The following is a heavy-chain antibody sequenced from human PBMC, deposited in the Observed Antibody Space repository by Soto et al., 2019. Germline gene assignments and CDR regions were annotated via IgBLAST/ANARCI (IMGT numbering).Heavy chain of an antibody. V-gene: IGHV3-33*01. CDR2: IWYDGSNK. J-gene: IGHJ6*02. CDR1: GFTLSSYG. CDR3: AREMLWGITGKHDDGMDV. Sequence: HPEGSLRLTCVASGFTLSSYGMHWVRQAPGKGLEWVAVIWYDGSNKYYADSVKGRFTISRDNSKNTLYLQMNSLRAEDTAVYYCAREMLWGITGKHDDGMDVGGEGTTVT. D-gene: IGHD1-20*01.